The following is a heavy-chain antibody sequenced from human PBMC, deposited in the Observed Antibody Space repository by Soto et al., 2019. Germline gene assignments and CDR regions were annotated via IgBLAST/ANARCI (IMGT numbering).Heavy chain of an antibody. Sequence: QVQLQESGPGLVKPSETLSLTCTVSGGSVTSGSYYWNWIRQPPGKGLEWIGYISYSGSTNYNPSLKSQVGISVDTSKHHFSLKLRSVPAADTAVFYCARGGGTRPDHWGQGTLVTVSS. V-gene: IGHV4-61*01. J-gene: IGHJ4*02. D-gene: IGHD3-16*01. CDR3: ARGGGTRPDH. CDR1: GGSVTSGSYY. CDR2: ISYSGST.